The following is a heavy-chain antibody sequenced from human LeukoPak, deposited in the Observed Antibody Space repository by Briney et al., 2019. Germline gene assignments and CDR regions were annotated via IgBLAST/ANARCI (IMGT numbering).Heavy chain of an antibody. V-gene: IGHV3-11*01. J-gene: IGHJ4*02. D-gene: IGHD3-10*01. CDR1: GFTFSDYY. CDR3: ARKVSASDH. Sequence: GGSLRLSCAASGFTFSDYYMSWIRQAPGKGLEWVSYISSSGRGSTLYYADSVKSRYAISRDSAKNSLYLQMNNLGAEDTALYYCARKVSASDHWGQGTLVTVSS. CDR2: ISSSGRGSTL.